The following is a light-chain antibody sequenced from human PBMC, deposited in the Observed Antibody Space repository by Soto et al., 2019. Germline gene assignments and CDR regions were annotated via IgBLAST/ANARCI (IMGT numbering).Light chain of an antibody. Sequence: ELVLTQSPGTLSLSPGERATLSCRARQSVSSSYLAWYQQKPGQAPRLLIYGASSRATGIPDRFSGSGSGTDFTLTISRLEPEDFAVYYWQQYGSSPLTFGGGTKVEIK. CDR3: QQYGSSPLT. CDR2: GAS. V-gene: IGKV3-20*01. J-gene: IGKJ4*01. CDR1: QSVSSSY.